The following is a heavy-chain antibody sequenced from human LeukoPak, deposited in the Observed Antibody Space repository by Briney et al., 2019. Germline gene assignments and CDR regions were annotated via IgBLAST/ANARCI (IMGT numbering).Heavy chain of an antibody. CDR3: TRLGTRNYYFDY. V-gene: IGHV4-39*07. J-gene: IGHJ4*02. CDR2: MYYRGTT. Sequence: SETLSLTCTVSGGSMSSSSYYWGWIRQPPGKGLEWIGSMYYRGTTCYNPSLNSRVTISADTSKNQFSLMLNSVTAADTAVYYCTRLGTRNYYFDYWGQGTLVTVSS. CDR1: GGSMSSSSYY. D-gene: IGHD1-7*01.